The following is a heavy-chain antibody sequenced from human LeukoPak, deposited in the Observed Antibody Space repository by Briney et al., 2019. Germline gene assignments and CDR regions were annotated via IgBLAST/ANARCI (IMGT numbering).Heavy chain of an antibody. Sequence: PGGSLRLSCAASGFPFSGSGMHWVRQAPGKGLEWVAVIWYDGSHQYYADSVKGRFTISRDNSKNTLDLQMNNLRVEDTAVYFCAKDKDTPATAQPQRGYFESWGQGTLVTVSS. J-gene: IGHJ4*02. D-gene: IGHD2-15*01. CDR1: GFPFSGSG. CDR2: IWYDGSHQ. CDR3: AKDKDTPATAQPQRGYFES. V-gene: IGHV3-33*06.